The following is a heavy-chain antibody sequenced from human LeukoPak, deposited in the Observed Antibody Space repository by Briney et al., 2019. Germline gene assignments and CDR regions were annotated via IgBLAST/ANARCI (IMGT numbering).Heavy chain of an antibody. CDR3: AREEIAAAEVYNWFDP. CDR2: INPNSGGT. V-gene: IGHV1-2*02. Sequence: ASVKVSCKASGYTFTGYYMHWVRQAPGQGLEWMGWINPNSGGTNYAQKFQGRVTMTRDTSISTAYMELSRLRSDDTAVYSCAREEIAAAEVYNWFDPWGQGTLVTVSP. CDR1: GYTFTGYY. J-gene: IGHJ5*02. D-gene: IGHD6-13*01.